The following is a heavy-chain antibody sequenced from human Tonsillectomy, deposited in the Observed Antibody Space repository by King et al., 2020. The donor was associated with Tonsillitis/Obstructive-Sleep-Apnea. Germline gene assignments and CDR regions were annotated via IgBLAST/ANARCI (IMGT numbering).Heavy chain of an antibody. J-gene: IGHJ5*02. D-gene: IGHD6-13*01. CDR3: ARVEAIAGGSKWFDP. V-gene: IGHV3-11*05. CDR1: GVTFSDYY. CDR2: ISSSSSYT. Sequence: VQLVESGGGLVKPGGSLRLSCAASGVTFSDYYMSWIRQAPGKGLEWGSYISSSSSYTNYADSVNGRFTISRDNAKNSLYLQMNSLRAEDTAVYYCARVEAIAGGSKWFDPWGQGTLVTVSS.